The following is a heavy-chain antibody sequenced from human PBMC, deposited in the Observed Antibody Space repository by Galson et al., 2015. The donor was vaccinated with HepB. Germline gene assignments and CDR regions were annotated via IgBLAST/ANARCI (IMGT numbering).Heavy chain of an antibody. Sequence: SLRLSCAASGFTFSNHAMAWVRQAPGKGLEWVSSISQDGVGTFYADSVKGRSTISRDNSKNTLFLQMNSLRVEDTAVYYCAKDDPLLSFYAYWGQGALVTVSS. CDR3: AKDDPLLSFYAY. D-gene: IGHD2/OR15-2a*01. CDR1: GFTFSNHA. J-gene: IGHJ4*02. CDR2: ISQDGVGT. V-gene: IGHV3-23*01.